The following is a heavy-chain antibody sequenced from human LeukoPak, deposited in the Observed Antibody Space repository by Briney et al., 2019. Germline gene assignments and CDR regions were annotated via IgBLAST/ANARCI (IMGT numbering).Heavy chain of an antibody. CDR1: GFTFSSYW. Sequence: GGSLRLSCAASGFTFSSYWMSWVRQAPGKGLEWVSYISSSGSTIYYADSVKGRFTISRDNAKNSLYLQMNSLRAEDTAVYYCARIGSGWYWDYWGQGTLVTVSS. CDR3: ARIGSGWYWDY. V-gene: IGHV3-48*04. CDR2: ISSSGSTI. J-gene: IGHJ4*02. D-gene: IGHD6-19*01.